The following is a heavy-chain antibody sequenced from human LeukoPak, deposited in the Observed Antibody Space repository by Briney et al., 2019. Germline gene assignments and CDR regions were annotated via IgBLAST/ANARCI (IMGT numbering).Heavy chain of an antibody. CDR1: GYSFTSYW. CDR3: ARVGPYYYGSGSYYNPADAFDI. CDR2: IYPGDSDT. V-gene: IGHV5-51*01. D-gene: IGHD3-10*01. J-gene: IGHJ3*02. Sequence: GESLKISCKGSGYSFTSYWIGWVRQMPGKGLEWMGIIYPGDSDTRYSPSFQGQVTISADKSISTAYLQWSSLKASDTAMYYCARVGPYYYGSGSYYNPADAFDIWGQGTMVTVSS.